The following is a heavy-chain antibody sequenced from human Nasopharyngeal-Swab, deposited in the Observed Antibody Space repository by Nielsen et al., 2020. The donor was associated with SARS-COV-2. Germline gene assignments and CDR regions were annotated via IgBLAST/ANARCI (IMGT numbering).Heavy chain of an antibody. V-gene: IGHV3-23*01. CDR3: AKGSGYYYDSSGRPGAFDI. Sequence: WIRQPPGKGLEWVSAISGSGGSTYYADSVKGRFTISRDNSKNTLYLQMNSLRAADTAVYYCAKGSGYYYDSSGRPGAFDIWGQGTMVTVSS. CDR2: ISGSGGST. J-gene: IGHJ3*02. D-gene: IGHD3-22*01.